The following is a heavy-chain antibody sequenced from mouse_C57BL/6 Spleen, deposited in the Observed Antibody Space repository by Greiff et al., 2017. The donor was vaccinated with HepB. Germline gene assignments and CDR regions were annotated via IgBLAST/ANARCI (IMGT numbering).Heavy chain of an antibody. D-gene: IGHD2-3*01. V-gene: IGHV1-80*01. Sequence: LKQSGASVQISCNASGYAFSSYWMNWVKQRPGKGLEWIGQIYPGDGDTNYNGKFKGKATLTADKSSSTAYMQLSSLTSEDSAVYFCARSRDGYYVGYFDVWGTGTTVTVSS. CDR1: GYAFSSYW. CDR3: ARSRDGYYVGYFDV. CDR2: IYPGDGDT. J-gene: IGHJ1*03.